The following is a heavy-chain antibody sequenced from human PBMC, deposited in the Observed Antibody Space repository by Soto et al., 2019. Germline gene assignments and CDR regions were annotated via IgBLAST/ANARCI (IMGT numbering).Heavy chain of an antibody. V-gene: IGHV3-23*01. CDR2: ISASGGAT. J-gene: IGHJ4*02. Sequence: EVQLLESGGGLVQPGGSLRLSCAASGFIFGDHAMSWVRQAPGRGLEWVSDISASGGATHYADSVRGRFTTSRDNSKNTVYPQMNTLRAEDTAIYYCAKKKEDIVVVVAVAHDHWGQGTLVTVTS. D-gene: IGHD2-15*01. CDR1: GFIFGDHA. CDR3: AKKKEDIVVVVAVAHDH.